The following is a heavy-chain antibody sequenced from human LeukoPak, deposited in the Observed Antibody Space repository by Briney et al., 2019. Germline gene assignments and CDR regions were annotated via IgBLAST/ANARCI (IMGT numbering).Heavy chain of an antibody. V-gene: IGHV4-34*01. Sequence: SETLSLTSSVYAGSINCYYWSWLRQPQGKGLKWISEINHSGTTNSHQSLKSRVTISVDTSKNQCSLKLSSVTAADTAVYYCARDGVVGRLDYWGQGTLVTVSS. CDR2: INHSGTT. CDR3: ARDGVVGRLDY. D-gene: IGHD2-15*01. CDR1: AGSINCYY. J-gene: IGHJ4*02.